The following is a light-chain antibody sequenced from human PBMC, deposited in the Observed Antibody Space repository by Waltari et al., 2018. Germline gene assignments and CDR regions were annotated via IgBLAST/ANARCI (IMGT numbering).Light chain of an antibody. CDR2: QAS. CDR3: QNYNSDLGVT. V-gene: IGKV1-5*03. CDR1: QSVSKW. J-gene: IGKJ5*01. Sequence: DIQITQSPSTLSASVGDRVTITCRASQSVSKWLAGYKQKPGKVPKPLIYQASILEDGVPSRFRGSGSGPECTLTITSLQPDDFATYYCQNYNSDLGVTFGQGTRLEIK.